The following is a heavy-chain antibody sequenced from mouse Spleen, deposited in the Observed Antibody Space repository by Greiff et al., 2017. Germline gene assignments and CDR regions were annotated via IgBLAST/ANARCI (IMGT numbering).Heavy chain of an antibody. CDR3: ARSPYGNYNAMDY. CDR1: GYTFTSYW. D-gene: IGHD2-1*01. Sequence: QVQLQQSGAELVMPGASVKLSCKASGYTFTSYWMHWVKQRPGQGLEWIGEIDPSDSYTNYNQKFKGKATLTVDKSSSTAYMQLSSLTSEDSAVYYCARSPYGNYNAMDYWGQGTSVTVSS. V-gene: IGHV1-69*01. CDR2: IDPSDSYT. J-gene: IGHJ4*01.